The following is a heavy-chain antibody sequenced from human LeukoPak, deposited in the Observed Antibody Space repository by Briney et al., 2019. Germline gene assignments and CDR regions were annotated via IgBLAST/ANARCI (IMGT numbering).Heavy chain of an antibody. J-gene: IGHJ6*02. CDR3: TLWEPLVIAYYYYGMDV. CDR1: GFTFSNAW. CDR2: IKSKTDGGTT. D-gene: IGHD3-9*01. V-gene: IGHV3-15*01. Sequence: GGSLRLSCAASGFTFSNAWMSWVRQAPGKGLEWVGRIKSKTDGGTTDYAAPVKGRFTISRDDSKNTLYLQMNSLKTEDTAVYYCTLWEPLVIAYYYYGMDVWGQGTTVTVSS.